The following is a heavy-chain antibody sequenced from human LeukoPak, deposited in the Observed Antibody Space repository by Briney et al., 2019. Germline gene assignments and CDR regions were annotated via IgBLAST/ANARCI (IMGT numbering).Heavy chain of an antibody. V-gene: IGHV3-23*01. J-gene: IGHJ4*02. CDR1: GFTFSSYA. D-gene: IGHD3-22*01. CDR2: ISGSGGST. CDR3: AKDIGGYYYDSSGYYTFDY. Sequence: GGSLRLSCAASGFTFSSYAMSWVRQAPGKGLEWVSAISGSGGSTYYADSVKGRFTISRDNSKNTLYLQMNSLRAEDTAVYYCAKDIGGYYYDSSGYYTFDYWGQGTLVTVSS.